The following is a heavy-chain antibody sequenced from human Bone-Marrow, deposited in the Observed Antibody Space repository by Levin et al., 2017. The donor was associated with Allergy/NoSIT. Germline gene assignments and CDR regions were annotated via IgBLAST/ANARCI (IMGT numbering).Heavy chain of an antibody. CDR3: ARTVGTFDC. CDR2: TYYRSKWYN. D-gene: IGHD1-26*01. V-gene: IGHV6-1*01. CDR1: GDSVSSTSAA. Sequence: SQTLSLTCAISGDSVSSTSAAWNWIRQSPSRGLEWLGSTYYRSKWYNEYAVSVKSRITIKPDTSKNQFSLQLNSVSPDDTGLYYCARTVGTFDCWGQGTLVTVSS. J-gene: IGHJ4*02.